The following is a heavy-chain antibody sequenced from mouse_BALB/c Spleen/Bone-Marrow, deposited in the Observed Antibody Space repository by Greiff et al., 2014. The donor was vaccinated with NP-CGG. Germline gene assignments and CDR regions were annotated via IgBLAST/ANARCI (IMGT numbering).Heavy chain of an antibody. V-gene: IGHV1-26*01. CDR2: VNPNNGGT. J-gene: IGHJ3*01. CDR1: GYSFTGYY. Sequence: VQLQQSGPDLVKPGASVQISCKASGYSFTGYYMHWVKQSHGKSLEWIGRVNPNNGGTSYNQKFKGKAILTVDKSSSTAYMELRSLTSEDSAVYYCVLLRAWFAYWGQGTLVTVSA. D-gene: IGHD1-1*01. CDR3: VLLRAWFAY.